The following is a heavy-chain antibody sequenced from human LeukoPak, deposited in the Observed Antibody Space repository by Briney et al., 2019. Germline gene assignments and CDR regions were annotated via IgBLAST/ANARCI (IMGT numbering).Heavy chain of an antibody. J-gene: IGHJ6*04. CDR1: GYTFTSYG. D-gene: IGHD3-9*01. CDR2: ISAYNGNT. Sequence: ASVKVSCKASGYTFTSYGISWVRQAPGQGLEWMGWISAYNGNTNYAQKLQGRVTMTTDTSTSTAYMELRSLRSDDTAVYYCARDKSYYDILTGYYHYYGMDVWGKGTRSPSPQ. V-gene: IGHV1-18*04. CDR3: ARDKSYYDILTGYYHYYGMDV.